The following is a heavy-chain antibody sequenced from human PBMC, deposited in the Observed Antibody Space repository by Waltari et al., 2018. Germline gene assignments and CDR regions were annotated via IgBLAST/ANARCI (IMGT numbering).Heavy chain of an antibody. CDR1: GGSISSGGYY. CDR2: IYYSGST. Sequence: QVQLQESGPGLVKPSQTLSLTCTVSGGSISSGGYYWHWLRQDPGKGLELIGYIYYSGSTYYNPSFKSRVTISVDTSKNQFSLKLSSVTAADTAVYYCAREKRAQTAMVTGGAYWGQGTLVTVSS. J-gene: IGHJ4*02. V-gene: IGHV4-31*03. CDR3: AREKRAQTAMVTGGAY. D-gene: IGHD5-18*01.